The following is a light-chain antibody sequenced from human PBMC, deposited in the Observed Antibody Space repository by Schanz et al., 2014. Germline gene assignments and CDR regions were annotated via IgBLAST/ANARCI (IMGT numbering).Light chain of an antibody. CDR1: QSIAIS. J-gene: IGKJ2*01. CDR3: QQSYSTPLYT. V-gene: IGKV3D-15*01. Sequence: EIVMTQSPATLSVSPGERATLSCRASQSIAISLAWFQLRPGQAPRLLIYDASNRATGIPARFSGSGSGTDFTLTISSLQPEDFATYYCQQSYSTPLYTFGQGTKLEIK. CDR2: DAS.